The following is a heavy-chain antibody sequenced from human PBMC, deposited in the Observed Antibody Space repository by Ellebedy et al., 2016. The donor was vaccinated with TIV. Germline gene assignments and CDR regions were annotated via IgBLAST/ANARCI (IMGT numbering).Heavy chain of an antibody. V-gene: IGHV3-11*01. Sequence: GESLKISCAGSGFTFSDDFMTWVRQAPGKGLEWISYITNTSSTIYFADSVKGRFTVARDNSKNSLFLQMNNLRGEDAAVYYCGRAREPGYFAYYYHGMDVWGQGTTVTVSS. CDR1: GFTFSDDF. CDR3: GRAREPGYFAYYYHGMDV. CDR2: ITNTSSTI. J-gene: IGHJ6*02. D-gene: IGHD3-9*01.